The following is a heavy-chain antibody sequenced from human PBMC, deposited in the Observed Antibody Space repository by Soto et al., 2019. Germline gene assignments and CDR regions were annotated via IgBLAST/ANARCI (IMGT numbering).Heavy chain of an antibody. CDR3: AREESGAFDI. Sequence: ASVKVSCKASGYTFTSYYINWVRQATGQGLEWMGWMNPNSGNTGYAQKLQGRVTMTRNTSISTAYMELSSLRSEDTAVYYCAREESGAFDIWGQGTMVTVSS. D-gene: IGHD3-10*01. V-gene: IGHV1-8*01. CDR1: GYTFTSYY. CDR2: MNPNSGNT. J-gene: IGHJ3*02.